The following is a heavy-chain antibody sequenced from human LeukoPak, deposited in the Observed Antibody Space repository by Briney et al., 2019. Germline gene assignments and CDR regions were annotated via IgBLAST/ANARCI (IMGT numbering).Heavy chain of an antibody. J-gene: IGHJ6*02. CDR2: IYSGGST. CDR1: GFTVSSNY. Sequence: GGSLSLSCAASGFTVSSNYMSWVRQAPGKGLEWVSVIYSGGSTYYADSVKGRFTISRDNSKNTLYLQMNSLRAEDTAVYYCARDRPAYYGSGSYYTLYYGMDVWGQGTTVTVSS. CDR3: ARDRPAYYGSGSYYTLYYGMDV. V-gene: IGHV3-66*01. D-gene: IGHD3-10*01.